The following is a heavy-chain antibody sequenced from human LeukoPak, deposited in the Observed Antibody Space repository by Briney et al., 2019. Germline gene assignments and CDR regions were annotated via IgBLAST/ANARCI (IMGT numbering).Heavy chain of an antibody. CDR2: ISSSGSTI. J-gene: IGHJ5*02. CDR1: GFTFSSYE. Sequence: GGSLRFSCAASGFTFSSYEMNWVRQAPGKGLEWVSYISSSGSTIYYADSVKGRFTISRDNAKNSLYLQMNSLRAEDAAVYYCARLGYGNFDPWGQGTLVTVSS. CDR3: ARLGYGNFDP. V-gene: IGHV3-48*03. D-gene: IGHD5-12*01.